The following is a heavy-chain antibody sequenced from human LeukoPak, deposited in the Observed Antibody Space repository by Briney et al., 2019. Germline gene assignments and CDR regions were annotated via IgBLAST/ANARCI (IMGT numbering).Heavy chain of an antibody. CDR3: AREGLLDWVWNFDL. Sequence: SETLSLTCNVSAGSINNYYWSWIRRPPGKGLEWIGYIYYTGNTNYNPSLKSRVTISLDTSKTQFSLKLRSVTAADTAVYYCAREGLLDWVWNFDLWGRGTLVTVSS. CDR2: IYYTGNT. V-gene: IGHV4-59*01. D-gene: IGHD3-3*01. J-gene: IGHJ2*01. CDR1: AGSINNYY.